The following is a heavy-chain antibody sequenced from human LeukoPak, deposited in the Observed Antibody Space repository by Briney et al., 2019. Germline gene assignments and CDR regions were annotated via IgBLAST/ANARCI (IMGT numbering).Heavy chain of an antibody. V-gene: IGHV5-51*01. Sequence: GESLKISCKCSGYNFNNYWIAWVRHMSGKGLEWVGIMYPGDSDTRYSPSFQGQVTISADKSFRTAYLQWINLKASDTAIDYCARRMVSPANFDYWGQGTLVTVSS. CDR3: ARRMVSPANFDY. D-gene: IGHD4-23*01. CDR2: MYPGDSDT. J-gene: IGHJ4*02. CDR1: GYNFNNYW.